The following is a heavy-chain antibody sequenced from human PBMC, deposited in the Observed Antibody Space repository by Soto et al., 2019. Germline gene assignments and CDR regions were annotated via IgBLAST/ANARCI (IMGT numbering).Heavy chain of an antibody. CDR3: ASKRQHANYSS. J-gene: IGHJ5*01. V-gene: IGHV4-59*01. Sequence: GKGLEWIGYIYYSGSTNYNPSLKSRVTISVDTSKNQFSLKLSSVTAADTAVYYFASKRQHANYSSW. D-gene: IGHD1-7*01. CDR2: IYYSGST.